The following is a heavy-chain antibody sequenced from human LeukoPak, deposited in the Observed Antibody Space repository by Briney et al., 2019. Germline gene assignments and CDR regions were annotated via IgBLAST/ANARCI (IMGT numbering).Heavy chain of an antibody. CDR3: ARGPSIRYYDGSGYYYFDY. D-gene: IGHD3-22*01. V-gene: IGHV4-34*01. Sequence: PSETLSLTCTVSGGSISSYYWSWIRQPPGKGLEWIGEINHSGSTNYNPSLKSRVTIPVETSKNQFSLNLGSVTAADTAVYYCARGPSIRYYDGSGYYYFDYWGQGTLVTASS. CDR1: GGSISSYY. J-gene: IGHJ4*02. CDR2: INHSGST.